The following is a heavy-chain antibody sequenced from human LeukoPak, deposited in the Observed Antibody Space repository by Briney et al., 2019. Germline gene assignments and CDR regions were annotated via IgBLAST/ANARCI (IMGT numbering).Heavy chain of an antibody. J-gene: IGHJ5*02. CDR2: INHSGST. CDR3: ARGGNLVYWFDP. Sequence: SETLSLTCAVYGGSFSGYYWSWIRQPPGKGLEWIGEINHSGSTNYNPSLKSRVTISVDTSKNQFSLKLSSVTAADTAVYYCARGGNLVYWFDPWGQGTLVTVSS. D-gene: IGHD3-10*01. V-gene: IGHV4-34*01. CDR1: GGSFSGYY.